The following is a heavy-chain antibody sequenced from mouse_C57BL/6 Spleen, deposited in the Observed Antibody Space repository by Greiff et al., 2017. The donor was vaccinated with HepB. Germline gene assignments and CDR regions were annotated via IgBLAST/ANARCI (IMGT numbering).Heavy chain of an antibody. J-gene: IGHJ3*01. V-gene: IGHV1-54*01. CDR2: INPGSGGT. D-gene: IGHD2-3*01. CDR1: GYAFTNYL. Sequence: QVQLQQSGAELVRPGTSVKVSCKASGYAFTNYLIEWVKQRPGQGLEWIGVINPGSGGTNYNEKFKGKATLTAGKSSSTAYMQLSSLTSEDSAVYFCARGDDGYVWFAYWGQGTLVTVSA. CDR3: ARGDDGYVWFAY.